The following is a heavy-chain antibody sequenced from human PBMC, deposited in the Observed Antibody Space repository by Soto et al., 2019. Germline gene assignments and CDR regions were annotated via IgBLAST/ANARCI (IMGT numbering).Heavy chain of an antibody. CDR2: IKSKTDGGTT. CDR1: GFTFSNAW. Sequence: EVQLVESGGGLVKPGGSLRLSCAASGFTFSNAWMSWVRQAPGKGLEWVGRIKSKTDGGTTDYAAPVKGRFTISRDDSNNTPYLQMNSLKTEDTAVYYCATAVTLWGLYYYYDMDVWGKGTTVTVSS. CDR3: ATAVTLWGLYYYYDMDV. J-gene: IGHJ6*03. V-gene: IGHV3-15*01. D-gene: IGHD1-26*01.